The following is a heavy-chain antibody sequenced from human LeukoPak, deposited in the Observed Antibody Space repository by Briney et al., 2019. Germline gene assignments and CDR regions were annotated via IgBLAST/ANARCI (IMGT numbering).Heavy chain of an antibody. J-gene: IGHJ3*02. CDR3: AREAYYYDSSGYYRDAFDI. Sequence: PGGSLRLSCAASGFTFSSYWMHWVRQAPGKGLVWVSRINSDGTSTTYADSVKGRFTISRDNSKDTLYLQMNSLRAEDTAVYYCAREAYYYDSSGYYRDAFDIWGQGTMVTVSS. D-gene: IGHD3-22*01. CDR1: GFTFSSYW. CDR2: INSDGTST. V-gene: IGHV3-74*03.